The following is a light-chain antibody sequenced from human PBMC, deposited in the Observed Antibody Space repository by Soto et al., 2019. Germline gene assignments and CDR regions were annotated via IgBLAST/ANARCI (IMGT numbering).Light chain of an antibody. CDR1: QSVSSNS. V-gene: IGKV3-20*01. CDR3: QHYGTSPWT. CDR2: GAS. J-gene: IGKJ1*01. Sequence: PGARATLSCGASQSVSSNSLAWFQQKPGQAPRLLIFGASSRATGIPDRFSGSGSGTDFTLTISRLEPEDFAVYYCQHYGTSPWTFGQGTKVEIK.